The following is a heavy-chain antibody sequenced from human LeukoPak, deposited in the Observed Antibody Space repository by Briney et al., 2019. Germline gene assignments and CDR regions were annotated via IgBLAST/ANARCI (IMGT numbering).Heavy chain of an antibody. J-gene: IGHJ3*02. CDR1: GDSLSSTTYF. CDR2: MHYSGGC. V-gene: IGHV4-39*01. D-gene: IGHD3-22*01. Sequence: PSETLSLTCVVSGDSLSSTTYFWGWVRQPPGKGLEYIETMHYSGGCDYNPSLKSRVTISVDTSKDHFSLRLTSVTAADTAVYYCASSGTYMIVAGAFDIWGQGTMVTVSS. CDR3: ASSGTYMIVAGAFDI.